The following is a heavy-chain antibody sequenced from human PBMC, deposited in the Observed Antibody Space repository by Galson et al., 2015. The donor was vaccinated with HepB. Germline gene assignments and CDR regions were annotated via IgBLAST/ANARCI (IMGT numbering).Heavy chain of an antibody. CDR3: ARDGSSSWYPPYYFDY. J-gene: IGHJ4*02. CDR2: ISYDGINK. V-gene: IGHV3-30*04. Sequence: SLRLSCAASGFTFSSYAMHWVRQAPGKGLERVAVISYDGINKYYAASVKGRFTISRDNSKNTLYLQMNRLRAEDTAVYYCARDGSSSWYPPYYFDYWGQGTLVTVSS. CDR1: GFTFSSYA. D-gene: IGHD6-13*01.